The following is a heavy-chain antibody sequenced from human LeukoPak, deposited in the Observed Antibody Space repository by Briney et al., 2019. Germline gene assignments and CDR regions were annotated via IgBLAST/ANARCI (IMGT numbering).Heavy chain of an antibody. Sequence: ASVKVSCRASGYSNYDVNWVRQATGQGLEWMGWMNPNSGNRGYAPKFQGRVTMTRDTSMTTAYMELSSLRSEDTAVYYCATQKGYSGCLSWGQGTLVTVSS. CDR2: MNPNSGNR. D-gene: IGHD5-12*01. CDR1: GYSNYD. J-gene: IGHJ4*02. V-gene: IGHV1-8*01. CDR3: ATQKGYSGCLS.